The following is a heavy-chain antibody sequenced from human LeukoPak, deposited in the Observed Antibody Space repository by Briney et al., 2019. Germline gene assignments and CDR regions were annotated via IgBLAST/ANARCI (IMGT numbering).Heavy chain of an antibody. D-gene: IGHD1-26*01. CDR2: ISWNSGSI. CDR3: ARGGLFSPYGMDV. CDR1: GFTFDDYA. Sequence: GRSLRLSCAASGFTFDDYAMHWVRQAPGKGLEWVSGISWNSGSIGYADSVKGRFTISRDNSKNTLYLQMNSLRAEDTAVYYCARGGLFSPYGMDVWGQGTTVTVSS. V-gene: IGHV3-9*01. J-gene: IGHJ6*02.